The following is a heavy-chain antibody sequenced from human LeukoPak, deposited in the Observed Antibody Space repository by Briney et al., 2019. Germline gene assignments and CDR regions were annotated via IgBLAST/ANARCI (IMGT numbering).Heavy chain of an antibody. CDR1: GGSFSSYY. Sequence: SETLSLTCAVYGGSFSSYYWSWVRQPPGKGLEWIGEINHSGSTNYNPSLKSRVTISVDTSKNQFSLKLSSVTAADTAVYYCARTIVAPTTYYDYWGQGTLVTVSS. CDR3: ARTIVAPTTYYDY. D-gene: IGHD1-1*01. J-gene: IGHJ4*02. CDR2: INHSGST. V-gene: IGHV4-34*01.